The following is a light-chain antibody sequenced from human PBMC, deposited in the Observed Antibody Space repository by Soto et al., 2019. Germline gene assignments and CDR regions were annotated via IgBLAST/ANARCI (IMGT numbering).Light chain of an antibody. J-gene: IGKJ4*01. Sequence: DIQMTQSPSSLSASVGDRVTITCRASQGISDYLAWYQQKPGRVPKLLMYAASTLQSGVPSRFSGSGSGTDFTLTISSLQPEDVATYYCQGYNSVLTFGGGTKVEIK. CDR2: AAS. CDR1: QGISDY. CDR3: QGYNSVLT. V-gene: IGKV1-27*01.